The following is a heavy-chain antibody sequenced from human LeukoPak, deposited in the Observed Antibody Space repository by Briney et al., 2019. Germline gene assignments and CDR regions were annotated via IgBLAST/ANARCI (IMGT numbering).Heavy chain of an antibody. V-gene: IGHV5-51*01. D-gene: IGHD1-1*01. Sequence: RGESLKISCKGSGYSFTSYWIGWVRQMPGKGLEWMGSIYPGDSDTRYSPSFQGQVTISADKSISTAYLQWSSLKASDTAMYYCARSTTGTTFLFDYWGQGTLVTVSS. CDR2: IYPGDSDT. J-gene: IGHJ4*02. CDR1: GYSFTSYW. CDR3: ARSTTGTTFLFDY.